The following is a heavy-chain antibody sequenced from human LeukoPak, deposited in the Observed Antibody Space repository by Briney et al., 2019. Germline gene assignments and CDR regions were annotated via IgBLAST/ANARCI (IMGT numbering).Heavy chain of an antibody. CDR2: IYHSETT. CDR3: GRPNPDSSGYYGSFDP. Sequence: SETLSLTCSVSCGSISSSSDYWGWVRQPPGKGLEWIGSIYHSETTYYNPSLKSRVIISVDTSKNQFSLKLNSVTAADTAVYYCGRPNPDSSGYYGSFDPWGQGILVTVSS. D-gene: IGHD3-22*01. V-gene: IGHV4-39*01. J-gene: IGHJ5*02. CDR1: CGSISSSSDY.